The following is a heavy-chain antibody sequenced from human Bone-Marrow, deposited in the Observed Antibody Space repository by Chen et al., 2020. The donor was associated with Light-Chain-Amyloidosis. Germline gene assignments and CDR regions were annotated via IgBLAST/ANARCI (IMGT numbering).Heavy chain of an antibody. CDR1: GYTFTGYY. D-gene: IGHD2-15*01. CDR2: INPNSGGT. Sequence: QVQLVQSGAEVKKPGASVKVSCKASGYTFTGYYMHWVRQAPGQGLEWMGWINPNSGGTNYAQKFQGRVTMTMDTSISTADMGLSRLRSDDTAVYYCARVLRSMRYCSGGSCYGVGGGYFQHWGQGTLVTVSS. CDR3: ARVLRSMRYCSGGSCYGVGGGYFQH. J-gene: IGHJ1*01. V-gene: IGHV1-2*02.